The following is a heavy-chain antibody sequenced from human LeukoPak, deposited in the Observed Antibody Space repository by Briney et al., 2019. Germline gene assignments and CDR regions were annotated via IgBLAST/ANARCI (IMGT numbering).Heavy chain of an antibody. CDR2: ISGGGSST. J-gene: IGHJ5*02. CDR3: AKVLGSSSWYSLGS. CDR1: GXTFDNYA. Sequence: GGSLRLSCAASGXTFDNYAVHWVRQAPGKGLEWVSLISGGGSSTSYADSVKGRFTISRDNNKGSLYLQMNSLTTEDTALYYCAKVLGSSSWYSLGSWGQGTLVTVSS. V-gene: IGHV3-43*02. D-gene: IGHD6-13*01.